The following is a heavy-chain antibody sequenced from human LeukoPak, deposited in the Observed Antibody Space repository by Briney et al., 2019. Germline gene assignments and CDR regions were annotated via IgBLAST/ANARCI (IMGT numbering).Heavy chain of an antibody. V-gene: IGHV3-30*04. CDR1: GFTFSKFA. Sequence: GRSLRLSCAAAGFTFSKFAMHWVRQAPGKGLEWVAVVSYDGSYKYYADSVEGRFTISRDNSKNTLYLQMNSLRAEDTAVYYCARAPGYGAAYYFDYWGQGTLVTVSS. J-gene: IGHJ4*02. D-gene: IGHD1-1*01. CDR2: VSYDGSYK. CDR3: ARAPGYGAAYYFDY.